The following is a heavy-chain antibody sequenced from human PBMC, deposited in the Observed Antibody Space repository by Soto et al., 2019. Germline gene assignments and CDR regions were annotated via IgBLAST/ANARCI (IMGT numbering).Heavy chain of an antibody. Sequence: PGGSLRLSCAASGFTFSNAWMSWVRQAPGKGLEWVDRIKSKTDGGTTDYAAPVKGRFTISRDDSKNTLYLQMNSLKTEDTAVYYCTTDHLDYYDSSGYYLGDYWGQGTLVTVSS. CDR1: GFTFSNAW. CDR2: IKSKTDGGTT. V-gene: IGHV3-15*01. D-gene: IGHD3-22*01. J-gene: IGHJ4*02. CDR3: TTDHLDYYDSSGYYLGDY.